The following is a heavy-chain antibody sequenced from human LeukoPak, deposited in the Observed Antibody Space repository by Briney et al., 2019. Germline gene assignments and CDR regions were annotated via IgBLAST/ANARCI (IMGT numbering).Heavy chain of an antibody. Sequence: GGSLRLSCAASGFTFSSYGMHWVRQAPGKGLEWVAVISYDGSNKYYADSVKGRFTISRDNSKNTLYLQMSSLRAEDTAVYYCAKDRSGGDFDYWGQGTLVTVSS. CDR3: AKDRSGGDFDY. CDR1: GFTFSSYG. D-gene: IGHD2-8*02. CDR2: ISYDGSNK. V-gene: IGHV3-30*18. J-gene: IGHJ4*02.